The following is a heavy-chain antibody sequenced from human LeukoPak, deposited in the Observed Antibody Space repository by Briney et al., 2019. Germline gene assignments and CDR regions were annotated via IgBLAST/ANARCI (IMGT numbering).Heavy chain of an antibody. CDR1: GFTFTSYE. CDR2: IGSSGTTI. D-gene: IGHD3-10*02. Sequence: GGSLRLSCVVSGFTFTSYEMSWVRQAPGKGLEWISYIGSSGTTIYYADSVKGRFTISRDNAKNSLYLQMNSLGAEDAAVYYCAELGITMIGGVWGKGTTVTISS. V-gene: IGHV3-48*03. J-gene: IGHJ6*04. CDR3: AELGITMIGGV.